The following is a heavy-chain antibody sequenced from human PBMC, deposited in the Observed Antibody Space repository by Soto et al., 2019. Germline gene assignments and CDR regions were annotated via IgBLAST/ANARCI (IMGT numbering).Heavy chain of an antibody. CDR1: GFTFSSYA. J-gene: IGHJ4*02. Sequence: GGSLRLSCAASGFTFSSYAMSWVRQAPGKGLEWVSAISGSGGSTYYADSVKGRFTISRDNSKNTLYLQMNSLRAEDTAVYYCAKVYARVTARSLFDYWGQGTRVTVSS. D-gene: IGHD6-6*01. CDR3: AKVYARVTARSLFDY. V-gene: IGHV3-23*01. CDR2: ISGSGGST.